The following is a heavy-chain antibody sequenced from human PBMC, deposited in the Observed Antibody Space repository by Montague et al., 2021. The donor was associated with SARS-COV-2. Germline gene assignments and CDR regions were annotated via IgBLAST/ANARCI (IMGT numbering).Heavy chain of an antibody. CDR1: GGSFSGYY. D-gene: IGHD3-22*01. J-gene: IGHJ2*01. Sequence: SETLSLTCAVHGGSFSGYYWSWIRQPPGKGLEWIGEINHSGSTNYNPSLKSRVSISVDTSKNQFSLKLSSVTAADTAAYYCARGAPTITMIVVVFTGAGWYFDLWGRGTLVTVSS. CDR3: ARGAPTITMIVVVFTGAGWYFDL. CDR2: INHSGST. V-gene: IGHV4-34*01.